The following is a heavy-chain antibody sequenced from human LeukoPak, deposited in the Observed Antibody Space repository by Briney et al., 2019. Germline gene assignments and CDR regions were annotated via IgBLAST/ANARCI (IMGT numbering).Heavy chain of an antibody. CDR3: TTGLYSSSWYYFDN. V-gene: IGHV3-15*01. Sequence: GGSLRLSCAASGFTFSNAWMNWVRQAPGKGLEWVGHIKSKTDGGTTDYAAPVKGRFTISRDDLKNTLYLQLNSLKTEDTAVYYCTTGLYSSSWYYFDNWGQGTLVTVSS. CDR1: GFTFSNAW. J-gene: IGHJ4*02. CDR2: IKSKTDGGTT. D-gene: IGHD6-13*01.